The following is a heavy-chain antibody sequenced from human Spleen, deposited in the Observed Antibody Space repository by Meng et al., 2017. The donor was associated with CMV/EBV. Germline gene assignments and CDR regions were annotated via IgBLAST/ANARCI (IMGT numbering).Heavy chain of an antibody. J-gene: IGHJ4*02. CDR3: ARYTSTWYLDF. Sequence: TLGDLGPRNSDAWNWIRHSPSSGLEWLGRTYYRSKWYSDYGVSVRGRITINPDASKNQFSLHLNSVTPEDTAVYYCARYTSTWYLDFWGQGTLVTVSS. CDR1: GDLGPRNSDA. D-gene: IGHD6-13*01. V-gene: IGHV6-1*01. CDR2: TYYRSKWYS.